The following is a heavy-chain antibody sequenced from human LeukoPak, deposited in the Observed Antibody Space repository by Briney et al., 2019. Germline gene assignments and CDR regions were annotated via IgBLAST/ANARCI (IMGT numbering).Heavy chain of an antibody. CDR1: GYTFKGYY. CDR3: ARINSSRWYDF. V-gene: IGHV1-2*02. D-gene: IGHD6-13*01. CDR2: MKPNSGDT. J-gene: IGHJ4*02. Sequence: GASLTVSCQAPGYTFKGYYMHWVRQAPGQGLEWMGWMKPNSGDTNCAQKFQGRVTMTRDTSTSTAYMELSRLRFDDTAVYYCARINSSRWYDFWGQGTRVTV.